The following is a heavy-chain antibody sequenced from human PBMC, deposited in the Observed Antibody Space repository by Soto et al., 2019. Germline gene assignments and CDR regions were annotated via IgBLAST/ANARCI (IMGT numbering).Heavy chain of an antibody. CDR2: VSANGQGI. J-gene: IGHJ4*02. V-gene: IGHV3-23*01. CDR1: GFTFSSSA. D-gene: IGHD3-10*01. Sequence: GGSLRLSCAASGFTFSSSAISWVRQAPGKGPEWVSAVSANGQGIYYADSVRGRFTISRDNSKNTVFLHMDSLSAEDTAVYYCAKDRHYPRDYFHYWGQGTLVTVS. CDR3: AKDRHYPRDYFHY.